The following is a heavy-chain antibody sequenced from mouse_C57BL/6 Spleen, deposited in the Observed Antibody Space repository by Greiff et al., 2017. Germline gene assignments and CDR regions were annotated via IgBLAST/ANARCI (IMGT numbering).Heavy chain of an antibody. V-gene: IGHV1-62-2*01. CDR3: ARHEGLITTVVATGFDY. Sequence: QVQLKESGAELVKPGASVKLSCKASGYTFTEYTIHWVKQRSGQGLEWIGWFYPGSGSIKYNEKFKDKATLTADKSSSTVYMELSRLTSEDSAVXFCARHEGLITTVVATGFDYWGQGTTLTVSS. CDR2: FYPGSGSI. D-gene: IGHD1-1*01. CDR1: GYTFTEYT. J-gene: IGHJ2*01.